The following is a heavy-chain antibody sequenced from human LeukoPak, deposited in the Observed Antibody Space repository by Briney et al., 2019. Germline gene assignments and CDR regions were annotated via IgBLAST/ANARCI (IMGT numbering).Heavy chain of an antibody. J-gene: IGHJ4*02. Sequence: PGGSLRLSCAASGFTVSSSFLSWVRQAPGKGLEWVSIIYSGGSTYYADSVKGRFTISRDNSQNTLYLQMNSLRAEDTAVYYCARDDRIAAAGTFDYWGQGTLATVSS. CDR1: GFTVSSSF. CDR3: ARDDRIAAAGTFDY. V-gene: IGHV3-53*01. D-gene: IGHD6-13*01. CDR2: IYSGGST.